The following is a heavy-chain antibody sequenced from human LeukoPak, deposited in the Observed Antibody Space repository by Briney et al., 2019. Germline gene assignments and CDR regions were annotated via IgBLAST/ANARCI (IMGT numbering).Heavy chain of an antibody. CDR3: ARVRVGEYSSGYNWFDP. V-gene: IGHV4-39*07. J-gene: IGHJ5*02. CDR2: IYYSGST. D-gene: IGHD6-19*01. CDR1: GGSISSSSYY. Sequence: SETLSLTCTVSGGSISSSSYYWGWIRQPPGKGREWIGSIYYSGSTYYNPSLKSRVTISVDTSKIQFSLKLSSVTAADTAVYYCARVRVGEYSSGYNWFDPWGQGTLVTVSS.